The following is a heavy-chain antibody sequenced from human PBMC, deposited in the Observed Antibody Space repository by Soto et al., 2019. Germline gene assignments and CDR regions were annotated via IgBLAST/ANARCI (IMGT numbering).Heavy chain of an antibody. Sequence: PGGSLRLSCAASGFTFSSYWMSWVRQAPGKGLEWVANIKQDGSEKYYVDSMKGRFTISRDNAKNSLYLQMNSLRAEDTAVYYCARDARYDFWSGYWSSLYYYYMEVWGKGTTVTVSS. CDR1: GFTFSSYW. CDR2: IKQDGSEK. V-gene: IGHV3-7*01. D-gene: IGHD3-3*01. CDR3: ARDARYDFWSGYWSSLYYYYMEV. J-gene: IGHJ6*03.